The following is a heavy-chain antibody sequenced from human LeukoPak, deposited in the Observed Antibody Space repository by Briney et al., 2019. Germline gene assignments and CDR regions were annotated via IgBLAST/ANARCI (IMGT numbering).Heavy chain of an antibody. V-gene: IGHV3-11*04. D-gene: IGHD1-1*01. J-gene: IGHJ4*02. CDR2: ISGNGGVI. CDR1: GFTFSDNY. Sequence: GGSLRLSCAASGFTFSDNYVTWVRQAPGKGLEWLSYISGNGGVIQYADSVKGRFTISRDNAKNLLYLQMDSLRVEDTAIYYCARDPRTVRIWGQGTLVTVSS. CDR3: ARDPRTVRI.